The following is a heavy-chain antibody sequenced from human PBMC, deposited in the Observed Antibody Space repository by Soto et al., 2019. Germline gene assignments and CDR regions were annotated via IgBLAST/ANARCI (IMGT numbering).Heavy chain of an antibody. CDR2: INPSGGST. J-gene: IGHJ4*02. D-gene: IGHD2-15*01. Sequence: GASVKVSCKASGYTFTSYYMHWVRQAPGQGLEWMGIINPSGGSTSYAQKFQGRVTMTRDTSTSTVYMELSSLRSEDTAVYYCARTRRGSFCSGGSCYSGPFDYWGQGTLVTVSS. V-gene: IGHV1-46*03. CDR1: GYTFTSYY. CDR3: ARTRRGSFCSGGSCYSGPFDY.